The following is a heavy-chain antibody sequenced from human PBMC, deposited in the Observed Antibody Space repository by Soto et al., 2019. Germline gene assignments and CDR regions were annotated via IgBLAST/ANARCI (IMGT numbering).Heavy chain of an antibody. J-gene: IGHJ4*02. CDR3: AKGGRGTLSTFDY. CDR1: GFTFSSYA. Sequence: EVQLLESGGGFLQPGGSLRLSCAASGFTFSSYAMSWARQAPGKGLEWVSANSGSGGSTYYADSVKGRFTIARDNSKNNRYLQMNSLRAEATAVYYRAKGGRGTLSTFDYWGQLTLVTVS. CDR2: NSGSGGST. V-gene: IGHV3-23*01. D-gene: IGHD1-1*01.